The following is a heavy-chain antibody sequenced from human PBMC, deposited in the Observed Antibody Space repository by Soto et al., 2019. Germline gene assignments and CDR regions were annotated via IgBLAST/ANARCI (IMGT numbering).Heavy chain of an antibody. D-gene: IGHD3-16*01. CDR1: GFTFSNAW. Sequence: LRLSCAASGFTFSNAWMSWVRQAPGKGLEWVGRIKSETDGGTTDYAAPVKGRFTISRDDSKNTLYLQMNSLKTEDTAVYYCTTDHPGGGGYWGQGTLVTVSS. J-gene: IGHJ4*02. V-gene: IGHV3-15*01. CDR3: TTDHPGGGGY. CDR2: IKSETDGGTT.